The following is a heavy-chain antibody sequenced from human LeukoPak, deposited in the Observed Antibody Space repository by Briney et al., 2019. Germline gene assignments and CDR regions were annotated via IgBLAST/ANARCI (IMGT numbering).Heavy chain of an antibody. J-gene: IGHJ4*02. CDR2: IWDDGSNK. D-gene: IGHD6-19*01. CDR1: GFTFSSYG. V-gene: IGHV3-33*01. Sequence: GGSLRLSCAASGFTFSSYGMHWVRQAPGKGLEWVAVIWDDGSNKYYAGSVKGRFTISRDNSKNTLYLQMNSLRAEDTAVYYCARVPLQGEVAGPDHYFDYWGQGTLVTVSS. CDR3: ARVPLQGEVAGPDHYFDY.